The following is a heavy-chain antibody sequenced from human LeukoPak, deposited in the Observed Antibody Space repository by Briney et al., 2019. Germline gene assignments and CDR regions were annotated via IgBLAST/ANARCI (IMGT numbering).Heavy chain of an antibody. D-gene: IGHD6-19*01. CDR1: GYTFTGYY. CDR2: INPNSGGT. J-gene: IGHJ3*02. Sequence: SVKVSCKASGYTFTGYYMHWVRQAPGQGLEWMGWINPNSGGTNYAQKFQGRVTMTRDTSISTAYMELSRLRSDDTAVYYCATHPSYSSGWFSPLDAFDIWGQGTMVTVSP. V-gene: IGHV1-2*02. CDR3: ATHPSYSSGWFSPLDAFDI.